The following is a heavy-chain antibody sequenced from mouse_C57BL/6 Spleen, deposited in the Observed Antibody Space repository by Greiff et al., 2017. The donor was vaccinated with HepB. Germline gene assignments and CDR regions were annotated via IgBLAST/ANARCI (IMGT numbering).Heavy chain of an antibody. D-gene: IGHD3-1*01. CDR1: GYTFTSYW. J-gene: IGHJ4*01. V-gene: IGHV1-61*01. CDR2: IYPSDSET. Sequence: QVQLQQPGAELVRPGSSVKLSCKASGYTFTSYWMDWVKQRPGQGLEWIGNIYPSDSETHYNPKFKDKATVTVDKSSSTAYMQLSSLTSEDSAVYYCARRGTSGAMDYWGQGTSVTVSS. CDR3: ARRGTSGAMDY.